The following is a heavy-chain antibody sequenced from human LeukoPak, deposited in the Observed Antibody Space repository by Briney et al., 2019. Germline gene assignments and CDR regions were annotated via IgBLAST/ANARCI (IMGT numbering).Heavy chain of an antibody. CDR2: ISGSGGST. CDR3: AKDKSVYCSSTSCYNNLDY. CDR1: GFTFSSYA. D-gene: IGHD2-2*02. Sequence: PGGSLRLSCAASGFTFSSYAMSWVRQAPGKGLEWVSAISGSGGSTYYADSVKGRFTISRDNSKNTLYLQMNSLRAEDTAVYYCAKDKSVYCSSTSCYNNLDYWGQGTLVTVPS. V-gene: IGHV3-23*01. J-gene: IGHJ4*02.